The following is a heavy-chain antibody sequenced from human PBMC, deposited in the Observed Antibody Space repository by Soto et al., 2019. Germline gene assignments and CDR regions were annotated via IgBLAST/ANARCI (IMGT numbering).Heavy chain of an antibody. D-gene: IGHD1-26*01. Sequence: ASVKVSCKASGYTFTSYYMHWVRQAPGQGLEWMGIINPSGGSTSYAQKFQGRVTMTRDTSTSIVYMELSSLRSEDTAVYYCARDRVRVGAMDYYYGMDVWGQGTTVTVSS. J-gene: IGHJ6*02. CDR1: GYTFTSYY. V-gene: IGHV1-46*01. CDR3: ARDRVRVGAMDYYYGMDV. CDR2: INPSGGST.